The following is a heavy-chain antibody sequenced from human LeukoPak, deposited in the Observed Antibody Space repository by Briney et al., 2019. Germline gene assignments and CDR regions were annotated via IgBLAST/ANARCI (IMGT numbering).Heavy chain of an antibody. J-gene: IGHJ4*02. V-gene: IGHV4-39*07. CDR1: GGSISSSSYY. Sequence: KPSETLSLTCTVSGGSISSSSYYWGWIRQPPGKGLEWIGSIYYSGSTYYNPSLKSRVTISVDTSKNQFSLKLSSVTAADTAVYYCARAIRPYYFDYWGQGTLVTVSS. CDR2: IYYSGST. CDR3: ARAIRPYYFDY.